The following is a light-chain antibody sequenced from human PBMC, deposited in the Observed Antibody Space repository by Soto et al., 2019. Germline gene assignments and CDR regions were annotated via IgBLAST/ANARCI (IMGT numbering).Light chain of an antibody. CDR3: HSYDVSLSGPV. J-gene: IGLJ2*01. CDR1: SSNIGAGYD. CDR2: ENN. Sequence: QSVLTQPPSVPGAPGQRVTISCTGSSSNIGAGYDVHWYQQLPGTAPKVLIYENNNRPSGVPDRFSGSKSGTSASLAITGLQAEDEADYYCHSYDVSLSGPVFGGGTKLTVL. V-gene: IGLV1-40*01.